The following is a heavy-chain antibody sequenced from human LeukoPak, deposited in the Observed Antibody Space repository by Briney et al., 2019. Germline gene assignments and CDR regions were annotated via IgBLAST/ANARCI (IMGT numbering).Heavy chain of an antibody. Sequence: SQTLSLTCAISGDSVSSNSAAWNWIRQSPSRGLEWLGRTYYRSKWDNDYAVSVKSRITLNPDTSKNQFSLQLNSVTPEDTAVYYCGRDRASGDCSSTSCYLLENYYFDYWGQGTLVTVSS. CDR2: TYYRSKWDN. D-gene: IGHD2-2*01. CDR1: GDSVSSNSAA. CDR3: GRDRASGDCSSTSCYLLENYYFDY. J-gene: IGHJ4*02. V-gene: IGHV6-1*01.